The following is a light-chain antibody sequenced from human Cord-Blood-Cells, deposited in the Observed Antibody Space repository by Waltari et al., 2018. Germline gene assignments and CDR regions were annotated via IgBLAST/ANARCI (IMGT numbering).Light chain of an antibody. J-gene: IGLJ3*02. CDR3: NSRDSSGNHLV. CDR1: SHRSYY. CDR2: GKN. Sequence: SSELTQDPAVSVALGHTVRLTCQGDSHRSYYASWYQQKPGQAPVLVLYGKNNRPSGIPDRFSGSSSGNTASLTITGAQAEDGADYYCNSRDSSGNHLVFGGGTKLTVL. V-gene: IGLV3-19*01.